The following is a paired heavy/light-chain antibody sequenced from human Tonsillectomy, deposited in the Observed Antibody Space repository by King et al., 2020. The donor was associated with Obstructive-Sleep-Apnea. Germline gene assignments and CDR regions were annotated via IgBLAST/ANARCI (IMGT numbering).Light chain of an antibody. CDR1: QSLLHSNGYNY. Sequence: DIVVTQSPLSLPVAPGEPASISCRSSQSLLHSNGYNYLDWYLQKPGQSPQLLIYLGSNRASGVPDRFSGSGSGTDFTLKISRVEAEDVGVYYCMQALQTPITFGQGTRLEIK. V-gene: IGKV2-28*01. CDR3: MQALQTPIT. CDR2: LGS. J-gene: IGKJ5*01.
Heavy chain of an antibody. CDR3: ASASRLTMMVPVGFDY. CDR1: GGSISSSSYY. Sequence: QLQLQESGPGLVKPSETLSLTCTVSGGSISSSSYYWGWIRQPPGKGLEWIGSIYYSGSTYYNPSLKSRVTISEDTSKNQFSLKLSSVTAADTAVYSCASASRLTMMVPVGFDYWGQGTLVTVSS. D-gene: IGHD3-22*01. J-gene: IGHJ4*02. V-gene: IGHV4-39*07. CDR2: IYYSGST.